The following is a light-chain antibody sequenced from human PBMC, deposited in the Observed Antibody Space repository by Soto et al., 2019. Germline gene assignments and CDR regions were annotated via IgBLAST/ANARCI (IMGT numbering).Light chain of an antibody. CDR1: QSVSSSY. Sequence: EIVLTQSPGTLSLSPGERATLSCRASQSVSSSYLAWHQQKPGQAPRLLISAASSRATGIPDRFSGSGSGTDFTLTISRLEPEDFAVYYCQQYGTSPFTFGPGTKGGYQ. J-gene: IGKJ3*01. V-gene: IGKV3-20*01. CDR3: QQYGTSPFT. CDR2: AAS.